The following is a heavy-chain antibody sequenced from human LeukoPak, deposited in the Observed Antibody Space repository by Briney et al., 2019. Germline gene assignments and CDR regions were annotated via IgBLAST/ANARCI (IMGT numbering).Heavy chain of an antibody. D-gene: IGHD4-17*01. Sequence: SETLSLTCTVSDGSFSSSYWSWIRQPAGKGLEWIGRIYSSGSTNYNPSLKSRITMSVDTSKNQFSLKLSSVTAADTAVYYCARDYGDFDRTLDYWGQGTLVTVSS. CDR1: DGSFSSSY. J-gene: IGHJ4*02. CDR2: IYSSGST. V-gene: IGHV4-4*07. CDR3: ARDYGDFDRTLDY.